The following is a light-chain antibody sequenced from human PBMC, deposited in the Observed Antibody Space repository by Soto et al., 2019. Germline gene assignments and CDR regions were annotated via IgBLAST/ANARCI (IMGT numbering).Light chain of an antibody. CDR2: AAS. J-gene: IGKJ2*01. V-gene: IGKV1-39*01. CDR1: QSISSY. CDR3: QKSYSGRYT. Sequence: DIQMTQSPSSLSASVGDRVTITCRARQSISSYLNWYQQKPGKAPKLLIYAASSLQSGVPPRFSVSGSGTDFTLTISSLQPEDFATYYCQKSYSGRYTFGQGNKLEIK.